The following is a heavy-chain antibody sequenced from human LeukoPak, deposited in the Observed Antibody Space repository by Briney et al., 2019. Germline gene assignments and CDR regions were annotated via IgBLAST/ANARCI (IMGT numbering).Heavy chain of an antibody. D-gene: IGHD3-10*01. CDR1: GYTFTSYA. J-gene: IGHJ4*02. CDR3: ASDHRWYYYGSGSYPPGFDY. Sequence: GASVKVSCKASGYTFTSYAMNWVRQAPGQGLEWMGWINTNTGNPTYAQGFTGRFVFSLDTSVSTAYLQISSLKAEDTAVYYCASDHRWYYYGSGSYPPGFDYWGQGTLVTVSS. CDR2: INTNTGNP. V-gene: IGHV7-4-1*02.